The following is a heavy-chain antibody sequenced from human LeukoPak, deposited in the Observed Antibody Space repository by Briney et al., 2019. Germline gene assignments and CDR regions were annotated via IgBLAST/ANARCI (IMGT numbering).Heavy chain of an antibody. CDR2: ISGSGGST. V-gene: IGHV3-23*01. CDR1: GFTFSSYA. J-gene: IGHJ4*02. Sequence: GVCLRLSCAASGFTFSSYAMSWVRQAPGKGLEWVSAISGSGGSTYYADSVKGRFTISRDNSKNTLYLQMNSLRAEDTAVYYCAKDPRTIFGVVGDYWGQGTLVTVSS. D-gene: IGHD3-3*01. CDR3: AKDPRTIFGVVGDY.